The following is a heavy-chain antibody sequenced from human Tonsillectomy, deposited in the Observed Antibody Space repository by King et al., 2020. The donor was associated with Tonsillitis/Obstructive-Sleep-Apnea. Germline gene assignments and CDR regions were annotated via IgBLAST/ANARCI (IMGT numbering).Heavy chain of an antibody. J-gene: IGHJ5*02. CDR3: ARVAGYYYYSSGYSGGGDWFDP. V-gene: IGHV4-4*07. Sequence: QLQESGPGLVKPSETLSLTCTVSGGSISSYYWSWIRQPAGKGLEWIGRIYTSGSTNYNPSLKSRVTMSVDTSKNQFSLKLSSVTAADTAVYDCARVAGYYYYSSGYSGGGDWFDPWGQGTLVTVSS. D-gene: IGHD3-22*01. CDR1: GGSISSYY. CDR2: IYTSGST.